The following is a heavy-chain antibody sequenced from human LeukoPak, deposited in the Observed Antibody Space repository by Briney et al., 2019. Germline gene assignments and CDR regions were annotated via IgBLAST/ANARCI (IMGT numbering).Heavy chain of an antibody. CDR2: INPSGGST. J-gene: IGHJ6*02. CDR1: GYTFTSYY. D-gene: IGHD2-8*02. V-gene: IGHV1-46*01. Sequence: ASVKVSCKASGYTFTSYYMHWVRQAPGQGLEWMGIINPSGGSTSYAQKFQGRVTMTRDTSISTAYMELSRLRSDDTAVYYCARDLVGTDLDYYYGMDVWGQGTTVTVSS. CDR3: ARDLVGTDLDYYYGMDV.